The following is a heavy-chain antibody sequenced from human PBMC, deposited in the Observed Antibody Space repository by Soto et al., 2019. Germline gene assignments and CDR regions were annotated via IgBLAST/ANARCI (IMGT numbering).Heavy chain of an antibody. CDR1: GGSISSSSYY. V-gene: IGHV4-39*07. D-gene: IGHD4-4*01. J-gene: IGHJ6*03. Sequence: SETLSLTCTFSGGSISSSSYYLGWIRQPPGKGLEWIGEINHSGSTNYNPSLKSRVTISVDTSKNQFSLKLSSVTAADTAVYYCARVGTVTTWRNYYYYYYMDVWGKGTTVTVSS. CDR2: INHSGST. CDR3: ARVGTVTTWRNYYYYYYMDV.